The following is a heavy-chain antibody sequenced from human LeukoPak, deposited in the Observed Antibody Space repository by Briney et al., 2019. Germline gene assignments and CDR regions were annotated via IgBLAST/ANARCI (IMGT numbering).Heavy chain of an antibody. J-gene: IGHJ4*02. Sequence: GGSLRLSCAASGFTFSRYSMNWVRQAPGKGLEWVSVIYSGGSTYYADSVKGRFTISRDNSKNTLYLQMNSLRAEDTAVYYCAREAMVRGVTTFDYWGQGTLVTVSS. CDR1: GFTFSRYS. D-gene: IGHD3-10*01. CDR3: AREAMVRGVTTFDY. CDR2: IYSGGST. V-gene: IGHV3-66*01.